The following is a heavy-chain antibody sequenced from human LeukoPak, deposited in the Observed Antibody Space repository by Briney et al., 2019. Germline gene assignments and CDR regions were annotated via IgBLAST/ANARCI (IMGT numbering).Heavy chain of an antibody. V-gene: IGHV5-51*01. D-gene: IGHD3-3*01. Sequence: GESLKISCKGSGYTFTSYWIGWVRQMPGKGLEWMGIIYPGDSDSTYSPSFQGQVTISADKSINTAYLQWSSPKASDTAMYYCARHDFWRGADYYMDVWGKGTTVTVSS. CDR2: IYPGDSDS. CDR3: ARHDFWRGADYYMDV. J-gene: IGHJ6*03. CDR1: GYTFTSYW.